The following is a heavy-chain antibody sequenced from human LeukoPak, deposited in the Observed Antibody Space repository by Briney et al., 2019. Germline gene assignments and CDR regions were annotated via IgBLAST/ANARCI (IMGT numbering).Heavy chain of an antibody. CDR1: GGSISSGDFY. V-gene: IGHV4-30-4*01. J-gene: IGHJ4*02. Sequence: PSETLSLTCTVSGGSISSGDFYWSWIRQPPGKGLEWIGYIYYSGNTFYNPSLKSRVTISVDKSKNQFSLRLNSVTAADTAVYYCARNKHNFDYWGQGTLITVSS. CDR2: IYYSGNT. CDR3: ARNKHNFDY.